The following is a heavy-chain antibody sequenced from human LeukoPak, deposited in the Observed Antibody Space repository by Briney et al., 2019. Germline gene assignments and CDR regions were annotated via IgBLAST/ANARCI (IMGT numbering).Heavy chain of an antibody. J-gene: IGHJ5*02. CDR3: ARRGCRTGVVVPAADNWFDP. CDR2: INHSGST. V-gene: IGHV4-34*01. Sequence: SETLSLTCAVYGGSFSGYYWSWIRQPPGKGLEWIGEINHSGSTNYNPSLKSRVTISVDTSKNQFSLKLSSVTAADTAVYYCARRGCRTGVVVPAADNWFDPWAREPWSPSPQ. D-gene: IGHD2-2*01. CDR1: GGSFSGYY.